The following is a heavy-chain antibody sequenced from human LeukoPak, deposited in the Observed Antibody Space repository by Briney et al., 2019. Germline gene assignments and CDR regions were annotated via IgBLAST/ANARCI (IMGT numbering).Heavy chain of an antibody. CDR2: ISGSGGDT. V-gene: IGHV3-23*01. CDR1: GFTFSTYA. D-gene: IGHD3-22*01. J-gene: IGHJ4*02. CDR3: AKEGRPTVAAVVVENYFDY. Sequence: GGSLRLSCGASGFTFSTYAMSWVRQAPGKGLEWVSGISGSGGDTYYSDSVKGRFTISRDSAKTTVYLQMNSLRTEDTAEYYCAKEGRPTVAAVVVENYFDYWGQGTPVTVSS.